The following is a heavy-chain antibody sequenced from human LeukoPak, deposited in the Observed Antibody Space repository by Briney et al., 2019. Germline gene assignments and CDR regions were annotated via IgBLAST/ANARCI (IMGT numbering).Heavy chain of an antibody. D-gene: IGHD1-26*01. J-gene: IGHJ5*02. CDR3: GRAPES. Sequence: PSETLSLTCTVSAGSIYSYSWSWIRQPPGKGLEWIGSLYYNGNTYYNPSLKSRVTISVDTSRSQFSLRLSSVTAADTAVYSCGRAPESWGQGILVTVSS. CDR1: AGSIYSYS. V-gene: IGHV4-59*05. CDR2: LYYNGNT.